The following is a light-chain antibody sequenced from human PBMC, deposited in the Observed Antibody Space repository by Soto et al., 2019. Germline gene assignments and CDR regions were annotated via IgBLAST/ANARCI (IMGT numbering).Light chain of an antibody. V-gene: IGKV3-20*01. CDR2: GAS. Sequence: EFVLTQSPGTLSLSPGERATLSCRASQSVSSSYLAWYQHKPGQAPRILIYGASTRATGIPDRFSGSGSGTDFTLTISRLEPEDVALYYCQQYGSSPPLTFGGGTKVEIK. CDR3: QQYGSSPPLT. CDR1: QSVSSSY. J-gene: IGKJ4*01.